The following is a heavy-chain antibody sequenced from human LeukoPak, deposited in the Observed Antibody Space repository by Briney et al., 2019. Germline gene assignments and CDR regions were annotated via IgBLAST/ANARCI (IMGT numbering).Heavy chain of an antibody. Sequence: SETLSLTCTVSGVSISSSNSYWGWIRQPPGKGLEWIGSIYYSGNTYYNASLKSQVSISIETSKNQFSLRLTSVTPPDIALYYCAGALIHYSSRWYGGDLDYWGQGNLVTVSS. CDR1: GVSISSSNSY. V-gene: IGHV4-39*01. CDR3: AGALIHYSSRWYGGDLDY. J-gene: IGHJ4*02. D-gene: IGHD6-13*01. CDR2: IYYSGNT.